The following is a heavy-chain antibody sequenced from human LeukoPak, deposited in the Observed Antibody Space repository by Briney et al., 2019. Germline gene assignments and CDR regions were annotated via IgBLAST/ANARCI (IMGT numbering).Heavy chain of an antibody. D-gene: IGHD2-8*01. CDR1: GGSFSGYY. CDR2: IIHSGRA. J-gene: IGHJ4*02. Sequence: SETLSLTCAVNGGSFSGYYWTWIRQSPGKGLEWIGEIIHSGRANYSPSLKSRLTLSVDPSMNHFSLRLSSVTAADTAVYYCARGTVLTGCASFDYWGQGALVTVSS. V-gene: IGHV4-34*01. CDR3: ARGTVLTGCASFDY.